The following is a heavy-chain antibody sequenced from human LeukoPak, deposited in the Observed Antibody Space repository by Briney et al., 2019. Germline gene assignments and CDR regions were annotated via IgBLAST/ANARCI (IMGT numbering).Heavy chain of an antibody. CDR1: GYTFTSYD. Sequence: ASVKVSCKASGYTFTSYDINWVRQATGQGLEWMGWMNPNSGNTGYAQKFQGRVTITRNTSISTAYMELSSQRSEDTAVYYCARGGVAAACPFDPWGQGTLVTVSS. CDR3: ARGGVAAACPFDP. V-gene: IGHV1-8*03. J-gene: IGHJ5*02. D-gene: IGHD6-13*01. CDR2: MNPNSGNT.